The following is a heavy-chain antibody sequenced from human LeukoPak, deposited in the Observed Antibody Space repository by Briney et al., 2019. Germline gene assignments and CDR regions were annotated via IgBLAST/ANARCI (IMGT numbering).Heavy chain of an antibody. CDR2: INPNSGGT. CDR3: ARGGPGGSFFYYFDY. V-gene: IGHV1-2*02. D-gene: IGHD1-26*01. J-gene: IGHJ4*02. CDR1: GYTFTGYY. Sequence: ASVKVPCKASGYTFTGYYMHWVRQAPGQGLEWMGWINPNSGGTNYAQKLQGRVTMTRDTSISTAYMELSRLRSDDTAVYYCARGGPGGSFFYYFDYWGQGTLVTVSS.